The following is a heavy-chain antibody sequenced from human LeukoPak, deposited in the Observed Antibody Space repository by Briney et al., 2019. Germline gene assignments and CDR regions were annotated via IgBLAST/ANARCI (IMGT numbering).Heavy chain of an antibody. CDR1: GFAVRDSY. D-gene: IGHD3-10*01. CDR2: IYVSGTT. CDR3: GRHAYGGSPPLS. V-gene: IGHV3-53*01. J-gene: IGHJ4*02. Sequence: GGSLRLSCAASGFAVRDSYMSWVRQAPGKRLEWLAFIYVSGTTFYAASVKGRFTISRDNSKNTVYLQMSNLRAEDTALYYCGRHAYGGSPPLSWGQGALVTVSS.